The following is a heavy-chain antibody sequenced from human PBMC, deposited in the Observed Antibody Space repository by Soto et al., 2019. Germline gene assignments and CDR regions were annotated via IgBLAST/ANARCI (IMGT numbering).Heavy chain of an antibody. J-gene: IGHJ2*01. CDR2: ISSSSNYI. CDR1: GFTFSSYS. D-gene: IGHD2-15*01. Sequence: GGSLRLSCAASGFTFSSYSMNWVRQAPGKGLEWVSSISSSSNYIYYTDSMKGRFTISRDNAKNSLYLHMNSLRAEDTAVYYCARDGGGGVVGGGWYFDLWGRGTLVTVSS. CDR3: ARDGGGGVVGGGWYFDL. V-gene: IGHV3-21*01.